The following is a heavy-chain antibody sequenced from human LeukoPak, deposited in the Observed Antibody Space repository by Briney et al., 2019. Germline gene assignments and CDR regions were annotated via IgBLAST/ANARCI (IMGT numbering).Heavy chain of an antibody. V-gene: IGHV4-39*07. J-gene: IGHJ4*02. CDR2: IYYSGST. D-gene: IGHD5-18*01. CDR1: GGSISSSISY. CDR3: ARGASGYSYG. Sequence: NPSETLSLTCTVSGGSISSSISYWGWIRQPPGKGLEWIGSIYYSGSTYYNPSLKSRVTISIDTSKNQFSLNLSSVTAADTAVYYCARGASGYSYGWGQGTLVTVSS.